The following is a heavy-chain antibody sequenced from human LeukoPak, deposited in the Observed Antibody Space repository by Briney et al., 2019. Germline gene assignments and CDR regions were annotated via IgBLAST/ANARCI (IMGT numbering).Heavy chain of an antibody. Sequence: PSETLSLTCTVSGGSISSYYWSWIRQPPGKGLEWIGYIYYSGSTNYNPSLKSRVTISVDTSKNQFSLKLSSVTAADTAVYYCVRLTYNWNDAGPNWFDPWGQGTLVTVSS. V-gene: IGHV4-59*08. CDR2: IYYSGST. J-gene: IGHJ5*02. CDR3: VRLTYNWNDAGPNWFDP. CDR1: GGSISSYY. D-gene: IGHD1-20*01.